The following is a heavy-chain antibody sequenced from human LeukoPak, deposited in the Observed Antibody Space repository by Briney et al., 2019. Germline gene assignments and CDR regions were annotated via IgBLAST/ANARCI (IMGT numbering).Heavy chain of an antibody. J-gene: IGHJ4*02. CDR2: IRYDGSNK. D-gene: IGHD3-10*01. CDR3: AKNMRTPLLWFGVLYFDY. Sequence: GGSLRLSCAASGFTFSSYGMHWVRQAPGKGLEWVAFIRYDGSNKYYADSVKGRFTISRYNSKNTLYLQMNSLRAEDTAVYYCAKNMRTPLLWFGVLYFDYWGQGTLFTVSS. V-gene: IGHV3-30*02. CDR1: GFTFSSYG.